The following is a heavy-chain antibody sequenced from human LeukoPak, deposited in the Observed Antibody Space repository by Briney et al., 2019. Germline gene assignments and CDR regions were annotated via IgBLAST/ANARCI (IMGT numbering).Heavy chain of an antibody. Sequence: PGGSLRLSCAASGFTFSSYWMSWVRQAPGKGLEWVANIKQDGSEKYYVDSVKGRFTISRDNAKNSLYLQMNSLRAEDTAVYYCAGGGQYSSSWYNWFDPWGQGTLVTVSS. J-gene: IGHJ5*02. CDR3: AGGGQYSSSWYNWFDP. D-gene: IGHD6-13*01. V-gene: IGHV3-7*01. CDR1: GFTFSSYW. CDR2: IKQDGSEK.